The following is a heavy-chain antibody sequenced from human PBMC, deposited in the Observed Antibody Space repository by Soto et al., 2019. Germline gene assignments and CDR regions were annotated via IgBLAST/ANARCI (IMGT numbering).Heavy chain of an antibody. Sequence: PVGSLRLSCAASGFTFSSYGMHWVRQAPGKGLEWVAVISYDGSNKYYADSVKGRFTISRDNSKNTLYLQMNSLRAEDTAVYYCAKQAAAIDYWGQGTLVTVSS. J-gene: IGHJ4*02. CDR1: GFTFSSYG. D-gene: IGHD6-13*01. V-gene: IGHV3-30*18. CDR2: ISYDGSNK. CDR3: AKQAAAIDY.